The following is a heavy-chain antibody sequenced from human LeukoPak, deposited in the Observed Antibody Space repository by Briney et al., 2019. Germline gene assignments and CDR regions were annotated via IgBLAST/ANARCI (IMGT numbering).Heavy chain of an antibody. V-gene: IGHV6-1*01. Sequence: SQTLSLTCAISGGSVSSNSAAWNWIRQSPSRGLEWLGRTYYRSKWYSDYAVSVKSRITINPGTSKNQFSLQLNSVTPEDTAVYYCARVSGSRYNLIENWFDPWGQGTLVTVSS. CDR3: ARVSGSRYNLIENWFDP. CDR1: GGSVSSNSAA. J-gene: IGHJ5*02. D-gene: IGHD1-26*01. CDR2: TYYRSKWYS.